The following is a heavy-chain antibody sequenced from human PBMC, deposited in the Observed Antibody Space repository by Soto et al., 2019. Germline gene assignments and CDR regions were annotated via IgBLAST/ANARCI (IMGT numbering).Heavy chain of an antibody. Sequence: HPGGSLRLSCAASGFTFSSYAMSWVRQAPGKGLEWVSAISGSGGSTYYADSVKGRFTISRDNSKNTLYLQMTSLRAEDTAIYYCARDPRTARASAMDVWGQGTTVTVSS. CDR3: ARDPRTARASAMDV. D-gene: IGHD6-6*01. J-gene: IGHJ6*02. V-gene: IGHV3-23*01. CDR1: GFTFSSYA. CDR2: ISGSGGST.